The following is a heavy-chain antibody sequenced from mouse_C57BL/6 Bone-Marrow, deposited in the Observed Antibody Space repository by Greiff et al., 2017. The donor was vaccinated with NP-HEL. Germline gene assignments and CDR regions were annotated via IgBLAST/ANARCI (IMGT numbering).Heavy chain of an antibody. CDR1: GFTFSSYA. V-gene: IGHV5-9-1*02. CDR3: TRDGSSYGYFDV. CDR2: ISSGGDYT. J-gene: IGHJ1*03. D-gene: IGHD1-1*01. Sequence: EVQGVESGEGLVKPGGSLKLSCAASGFTFSSYAMSWVRQTPEKRLEWVAYISSGGDYTYYADTVKGRVTISRDNARNTLYLQLSSLKSEDTAMYYCTRDGSSYGYFDVWGTGTTVTVSS.